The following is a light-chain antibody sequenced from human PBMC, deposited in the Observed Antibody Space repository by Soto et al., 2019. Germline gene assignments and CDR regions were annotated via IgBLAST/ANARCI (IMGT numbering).Light chain of an antibody. J-gene: IGKJ5*01. CDR3: QQFGDLTFI. V-gene: IGKV1-33*01. Sequence: DIKMTQSPSSLSASVGDRVTITCQASQDINNYLNRYQQKPGQAPKLLIYDASGLEVGVPSRFSGSGSGTHFTLTISGLQPEDIATYYCQQFGDLTFIFGQGTRLEI. CDR1: QDINNY. CDR2: DAS.